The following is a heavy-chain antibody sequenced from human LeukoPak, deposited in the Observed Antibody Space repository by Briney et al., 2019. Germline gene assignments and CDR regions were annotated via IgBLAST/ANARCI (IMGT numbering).Heavy chain of an antibody. D-gene: IGHD6-13*01. J-gene: IGHJ3*02. CDR1: GFTVSSNY. CDR2: IYSGGST. CDR3: ASNIAAQDAFDI. Sequence: PGGSLRLSCAASGFTVSSNYMSWVRRAPGKGLEGVSVIYSGGSTYYADSVKGRFTISRDNSKNTLYLQMNSLRAEDTAVYYCASNIAAQDAFDIWGQGTMVTVSS. V-gene: IGHV3-53*01.